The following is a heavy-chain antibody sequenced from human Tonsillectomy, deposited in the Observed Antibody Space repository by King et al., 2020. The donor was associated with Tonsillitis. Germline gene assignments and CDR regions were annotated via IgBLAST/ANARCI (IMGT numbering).Heavy chain of an antibody. CDR1: GFTFSSYW. V-gene: IGHV3-74*01. J-gene: IGHJ3*02. D-gene: IGHD1/OR15-1a*01. CDR2: IKSDGSST. Sequence: VQLVESRGGLVQPGGSLRLSCAASGFTFSSYWMHWVRQAPGKGLVWVSRIKSDGSSTSYAESVKGRFTISGDNAKNTPYLQMNRLRAEDTAVYFCTRVRTVGFDAFDIWGQGTMVTVSS. CDR3: TRVRTVGFDAFDI.